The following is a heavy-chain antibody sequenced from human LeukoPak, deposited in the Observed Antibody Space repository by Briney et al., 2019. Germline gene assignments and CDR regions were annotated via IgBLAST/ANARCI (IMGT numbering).Heavy chain of an antibody. CDR2: IVVGSGNT. Sequence: PSVKVSFMASGFTFTISAVQWVRQARGQRLEWIGWIVVGSGNTNYAQKFQERVTITRDMSTSTAYMELSSLRSEDTAVYYCARQLTYYYDSAGRYAFEIWGQGTILTVSA. CDR1: GFTFTISA. V-gene: IGHV1-58*01. J-gene: IGHJ3*02. D-gene: IGHD3-22*01. CDR3: ARQLTYYYDSAGRYAFEI.